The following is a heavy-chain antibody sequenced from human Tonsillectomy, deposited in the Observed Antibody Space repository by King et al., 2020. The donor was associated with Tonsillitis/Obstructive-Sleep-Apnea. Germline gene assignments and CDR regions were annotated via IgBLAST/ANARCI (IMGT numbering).Heavy chain of an antibody. CDR1: GFTFSSYA. J-gene: IGHJ4*02. CDR3: ARNGWDYGSGSYKGPFDY. V-gene: IGHV3-30*04. D-gene: IGHD3-10*01. Sequence: VQLVESGGGVVQPGRSLRLSCAASGFTFSSYAMHWVRQAPGKGLEWVAVISYDGSNKYYADSVKGRFTISRDNSKNTLYLQMNSLRAEDTAVYYCARNGWDYGSGSYKGPFDYWGQGTLVTVSS. CDR2: ISYDGSNK.